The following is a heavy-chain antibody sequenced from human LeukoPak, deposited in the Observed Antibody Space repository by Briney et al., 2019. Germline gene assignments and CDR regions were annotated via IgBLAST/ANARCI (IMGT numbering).Heavy chain of an antibody. CDR2: ISSNGGST. D-gene: IGHD1-26*01. Sequence: GGSLRLSCAASGFTFSSYAMHWVRQAPGKGLEYVSAISSNGGSTCYANSVKGRFTISRDNSKDTLYLQMGSLRAEDMAVYYCARVGYSGSYSDYWGQGTLVTVSS. V-gene: IGHV3-64*01. J-gene: IGHJ4*02. CDR3: ARVGYSGSYSDY. CDR1: GFTFSSYA.